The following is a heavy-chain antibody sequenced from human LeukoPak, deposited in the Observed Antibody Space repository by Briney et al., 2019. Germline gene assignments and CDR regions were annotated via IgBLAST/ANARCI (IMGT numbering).Heavy chain of an antibody. J-gene: IGHJ4*02. CDR1: GFTFSSYG. Sequence: GGSLRLSCAASGFTFSSYGMNWVRQAPGKGLEWVSSISSSSSYIYYADSVKGRFTISRDNAKNSLYLQMNSLRAEDTAVYYCARGSAYSSSWHYYWGQGTLVTVSS. CDR3: ARGSAYSSSWHYY. V-gene: IGHV3-21*01. CDR2: ISSSSSYI. D-gene: IGHD6-13*01.